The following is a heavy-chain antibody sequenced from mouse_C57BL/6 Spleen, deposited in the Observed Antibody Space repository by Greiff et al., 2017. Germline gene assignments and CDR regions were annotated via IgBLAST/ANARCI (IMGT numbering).Heavy chain of an antibody. CDR1: GYTFTSYW. D-gene: IGHD2-5*01. CDR3: AKAYYSNYVGYGYFDV. J-gene: IGHJ1*03. Sequence: QVQLQQSGAELVKPGASVKMSCKASGYTFTSYWITWVKQRPGQGLEWIGDIYPGSGSTNYNEKFKSKATLTVDTSSSTAYMQLSSLTSEDSAVYYCAKAYYSNYVGYGYFDVWGTGTTVTVSS. CDR2: IYPGSGST. V-gene: IGHV1-55*01.